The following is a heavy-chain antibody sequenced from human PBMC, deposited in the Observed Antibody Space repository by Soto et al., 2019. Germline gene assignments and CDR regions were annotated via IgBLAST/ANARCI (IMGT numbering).Heavy chain of an antibody. J-gene: IGHJ6*02. CDR1: GYSIASGYY. V-gene: IGHV4-38-2*01. CDR3: ARTFDYYGMDV. Sequence: SEPLSLTCAVSGYSIASGYYWAWIRQPPGKGLEWIGSIYHAGSVYYNPSLNSRVAMSLDTSDNHFSLKLTSVTAADTAMYYCARTFDYYGMDVWGQGTTVTVSS. CDR2: IYHAGSV.